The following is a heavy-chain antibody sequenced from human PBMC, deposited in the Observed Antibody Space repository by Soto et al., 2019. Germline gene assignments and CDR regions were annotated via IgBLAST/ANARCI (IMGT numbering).Heavy chain of an antibody. V-gene: IGHV1-8*01. CDR3: ARTSSWYNSYYGMEA. CDR2: MNPDTDFGNT. D-gene: IGHD6-19*01. CDR1: GYTFTSYD. Sequence: QVQLVQSGAEVKKPGASVKVSCKASGYTFTSYDLNWVRQAPEQGLEWMGWMNPDTDFGNTGYAPKFRGRVTMTRDTSTNTAYMELSDLRSEDTAIYFCARTSSWYNSYYGMEAWGRGTTVIVS. J-gene: IGHJ6*02.